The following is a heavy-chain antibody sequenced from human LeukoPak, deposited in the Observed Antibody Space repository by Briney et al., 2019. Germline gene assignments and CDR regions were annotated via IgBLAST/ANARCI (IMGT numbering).Heavy chain of an antibody. Sequence: GESRKISCKGSRYCFTSYWFGWVRQMPGKGLEWMGIIYPGDSDTRYSPSFQGQVTVSADKSISTAYLQWSSLKASDTAMYYCARHGGDCSSTSCPLPYYYGMDVWGQGTTVTVSS. V-gene: IGHV5-51*01. CDR2: IYPGDSDT. CDR1: RYCFTSYW. D-gene: IGHD2-2*01. CDR3: ARHGGDCSSTSCPLPYYYGMDV. J-gene: IGHJ6*02.